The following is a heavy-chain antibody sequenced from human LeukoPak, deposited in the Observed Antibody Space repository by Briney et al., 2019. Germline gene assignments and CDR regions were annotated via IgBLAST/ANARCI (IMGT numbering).Heavy chain of an antibody. V-gene: IGHV4-39*07. CDR2: IYYSGST. Sequence: PSETLSLTCIVSGGSISSSSYYWAWIRQPPGKGLEWIGSIYYSGSTYYNPSLKSRVTISVDTSKNQFSLKLSSVTAADTAVYYCARERVGQQLDYYYYMDVWGKGTTVTVSS. J-gene: IGHJ6*03. CDR1: GGSISSSSYY. D-gene: IGHD6-13*01. CDR3: ARERVGQQLDYYYYMDV.